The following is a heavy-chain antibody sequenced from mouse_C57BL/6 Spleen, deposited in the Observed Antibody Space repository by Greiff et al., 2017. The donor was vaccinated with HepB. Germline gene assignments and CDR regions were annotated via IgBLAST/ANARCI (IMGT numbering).Heavy chain of an antibody. Sequence: EVMLVESGGGLVKPGGSLKLSCAASGFTFSSYAMSWVRQTPEKRLEWVATISDGGSYTYYPDNVKGRFTISRDNAKNNLYLQMSHLKSEDTAMYYCARGGDYDEDYYAMDYWGQGTSVTVSS. J-gene: IGHJ4*01. CDR1: GFTFSSYA. D-gene: IGHD2-4*01. CDR3: ARGGDYDEDYYAMDY. CDR2: ISDGGSYT. V-gene: IGHV5-4*03.